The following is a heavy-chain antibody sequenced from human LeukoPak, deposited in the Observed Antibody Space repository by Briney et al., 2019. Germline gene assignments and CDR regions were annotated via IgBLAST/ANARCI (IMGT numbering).Heavy chain of an antibody. CDR3: AELGITMIGGV. V-gene: IGHV3-48*03. CDR2: ISSMGSTI. J-gene: IGHJ6*04. D-gene: IGHD3-10*02. CDR1: GFTFSIYE. Sequence: PGGSLRLSCAASGFTFSIYEMNWVRQAPGKGLEWVSYISSMGSTIYYADSVKGRFTISRDNAKNSLYLQMNSLRAEDTAVYYCAELGITMIGGVWGKGTTVTISS.